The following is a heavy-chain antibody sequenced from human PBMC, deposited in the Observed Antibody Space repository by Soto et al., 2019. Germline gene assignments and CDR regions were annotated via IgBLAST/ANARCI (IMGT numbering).Heavy chain of an antibody. J-gene: IGHJ3*02. CDR1: GGTFSSYA. CDR3: ASAYYYDSSGKDAFDI. CDR2: IIPIFGTA. Sequence: VKVSCKASGGTFSSYAISWVRQAPGQGLEWMGGIIPIFGTANYAQKFQGRVTITADKSTSTAYMELSSLRSEDTAVYYCASAYYYDSSGKDAFDIWGQGTMVTVSS. D-gene: IGHD3-22*01. V-gene: IGHV1-69*06.